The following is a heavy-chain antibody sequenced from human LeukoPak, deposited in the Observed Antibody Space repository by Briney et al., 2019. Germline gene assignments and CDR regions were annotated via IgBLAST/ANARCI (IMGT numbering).Heavy chain of an antibody. D-gene: IGHD3-10*01. Sequence: SETLSLTCAVYGGSFSGYYWSWIRQPPGKGLEWIGEINHSGSTNYNPSLKSRVTISVDTSKNQFSLKLSSVTAADTAVYYCASSRWFGEYQYGMDVWGKGTTVTVSS. J-gene: IGHJ6*04. CDR3: ASSRWFGEYQYGMDV. CDR1: GGSFSGYY. CDR2: INHSGST. V-gene: IGHV4-34*01.